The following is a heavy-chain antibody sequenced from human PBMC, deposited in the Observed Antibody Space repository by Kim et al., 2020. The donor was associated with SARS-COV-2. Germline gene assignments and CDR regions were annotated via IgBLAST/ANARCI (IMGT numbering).Heavy chain of an antibody. D-gene: IGHD6-13*01. CDR2: MFYSGST. V-gene: IGHV4-30-4*01. Sequence: SETLSLTCTVSGGSISSGDYYWSWIRQPPGKGLEWIGYMFYSGSTYYNPSLKSRVTMSVDTSKNQFSLKLSSVTATDTAVYYCARKGGSSWSGGDSFDVWGQGTMVTVSS. J-gene: IGHJ3*01. CDR3: ARKGGSSWSGGDSFDV. CDR1: GGSISSGDYY.